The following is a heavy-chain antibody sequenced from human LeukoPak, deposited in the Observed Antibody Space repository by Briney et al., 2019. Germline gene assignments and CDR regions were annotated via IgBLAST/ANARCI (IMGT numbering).Heavy chain of an antibody. D-gene: IGHD1-26*01. CDR2: ITGDGGGT. J-gene: IGHJ4*02. Sequence: PGGSLRLSCAASGFTFSSYAMSWVRQTPEKGLEWVSAITGDGGGTNHADSVKGRFTTFRDNSKNTLFLQMNSLRAEDTAVYFCAKGTSSGNFVTIDCWGQGALVTVSS. CDR3: AKGTSSGNFVTIDC. V-gene: IGHV3-23*01. CDR1: GFTFSSYA.